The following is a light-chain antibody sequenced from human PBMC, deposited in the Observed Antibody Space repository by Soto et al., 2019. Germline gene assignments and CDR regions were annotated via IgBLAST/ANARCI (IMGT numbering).Light chain of an antibody. CDR2: EVS. CDR3: SSYTSTNTIV. V-gene: IGLV2-14*01. CDR1: SSDVGGSNS. J-gene: IGLJ2*01. Sequence: QSALTQPASVSGSPGQSITISCTGTSSDVGGSNSVSWYQQHPGKAPKLIIYEVSNRPSGVSNRFSGSKSGSTASLTISGLQADDETDYYCSSYTSTNTIVFGGGTKLTVL.